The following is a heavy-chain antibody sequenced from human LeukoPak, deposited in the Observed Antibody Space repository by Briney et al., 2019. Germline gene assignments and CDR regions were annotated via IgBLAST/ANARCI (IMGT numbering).Heavy chain of an antibody. CDR1: GGSISSYY. Sequence: SETLSLTCTVSGGSISSYYWSWIRQPPGKGLEWIGYIYYSGSTNYNPSLKSRVTISVDTSKNQFSLKLSSVTAADTAVYYCARLDYGDYEDDGYFDYWGQGTLVTVSS. CDR3: ARLDYGDYEDDGYFDY. J-gene: IGHJ4*02. CDR2: IYYSGST. V-gene: IGHV4-59*08. D-gene: IGHD4-17*01.